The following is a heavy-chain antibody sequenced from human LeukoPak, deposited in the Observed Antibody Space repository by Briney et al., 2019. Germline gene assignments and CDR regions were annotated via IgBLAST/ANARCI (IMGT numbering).Heavy chain of an antibody. D-gene: IGHD3-16*01. J-gene: IGHJ5*02. CDR1: GYTFTNYW. Sequence: PGGSLRLSCAASGYTFTNYWMHLVRQAPGEGLVWVSRINTDGTNTIYADSVRDRFTFSRDNAKNTLYLQMDSLRAEDTAVYYCARDRGINWFDPWGQGTLVAVSS. CDR3: ARDRGINWFDP. V-gene: IGHV3-74*01. CDR2: INTDGTNT.